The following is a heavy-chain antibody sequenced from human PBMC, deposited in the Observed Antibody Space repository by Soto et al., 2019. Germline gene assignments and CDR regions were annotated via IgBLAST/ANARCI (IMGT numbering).Heavy chain of an antibody. CDR3: ARAQTYYDILTGYYPNWFDP. Sequence: QVQLQESGPGLVKPSQTLSLTCTVSGGSISSGDYYWSWIRQPPGKGLEWIGYIYYSGSTYYNPSLKSRVTISVDTSKNQFSLKLSSVTAADTAVYYCARAQTYYDILTGYYPNWFDPWGQGTLVTVSS. V-gene: IGHV4-30-4*01. CDR1: GGSISSGDYY. CDR2: IYYSGST. D-gene: IGHD3-9*01. J-gene: IGHJ5*02.